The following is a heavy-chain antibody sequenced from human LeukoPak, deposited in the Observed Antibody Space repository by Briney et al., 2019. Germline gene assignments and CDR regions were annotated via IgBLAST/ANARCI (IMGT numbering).Heavy chain of an antibody. D-gene: IGHD3-10*01. V-gene: IGHV3-21*01. CDR1: GFTFSSYS. J-gene: IGHJ4*02. CDR3: ARTWGDYYGSGSYRDY. Sequence: GGSLRLSCAASGFTFSSYSMNWVRQAPGKGLEWVSSISSSSSYIYYADSVKGRFTISRDNAKNSLYLQMNSLRAEDTAVYYCARTWGDYYGSGSYRDYWGQGTLVTVSS. CDR2: ISSSSSYI.